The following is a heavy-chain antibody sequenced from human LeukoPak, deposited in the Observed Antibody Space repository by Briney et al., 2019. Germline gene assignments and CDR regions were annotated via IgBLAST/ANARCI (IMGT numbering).Heavy chain of an antibody. D-gene: IGHD6-19*01. CDR1: GFTFSSYA. CDR2: ISGSGGST. V-gene: IGHV3-23*01. Sequence: GGSLRLSCAASGFTFSSYAMSWVRQAPGKGLEWVSAISGSGGSTYYADSVKGRFTISRDNSKNTLYLQMNSLRAEDTAVYYRAKGVEQWLSFDYWGQGTLVTVSS. J-gene: IGHJ4*02. CDR3: AKGVEQWLSFDY.